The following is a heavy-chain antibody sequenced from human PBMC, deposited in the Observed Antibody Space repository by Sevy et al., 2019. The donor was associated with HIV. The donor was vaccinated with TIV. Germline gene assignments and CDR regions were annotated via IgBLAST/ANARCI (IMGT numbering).Heavy chain of an antibody. CDR1: GYTLSEFS. Sequence: ASVKVSCKVSGYTLSEFSMHWVRQAPAKGLEWMGSFDPEDGETTYAQNFQGRITMTEDTSTDTAYMELSSLRSEDTAVFYCAVTKDYFDSSGSPFDYWGQGTLVTVSS. J-gene: IGHJ4*02. CDR2: FDPEDGET. D-gene: IGHD3-22*01. CDR3: AVTKDYFDSSGSPFDY. V-gene: IGHV1-24*01.